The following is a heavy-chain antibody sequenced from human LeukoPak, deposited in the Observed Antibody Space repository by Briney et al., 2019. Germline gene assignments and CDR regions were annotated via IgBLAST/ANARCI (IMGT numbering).Heavy chain of an antibody. D-gene: IGHD5-18*01. CDR1: GFTFSSYA. J-gene: IGHJ6*02. CDR3: TKDGRVASAINRPTYYYGMDV. CDR2: ISSRGSYI. Sequence: GGSLRLSCAASGFTFSSYAMSLVRQDPGKGLEWVSCISSRGSYIYDADSVKGRFTISRDNANNSLYLQMNSLRAEDTAVYYCTKDGRVASAINRPTYYYGMDVWGQGNTVIVSS. V-gene: IGHV3-21*01.